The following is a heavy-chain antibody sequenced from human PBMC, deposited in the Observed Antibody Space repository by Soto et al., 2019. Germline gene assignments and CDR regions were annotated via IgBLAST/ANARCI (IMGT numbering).Heavy chain of an antibody. CDR3: ARDSVAAAGTAAFDI. D-gene: IGHD6-13*01. Sequence: VGSLRLSCAASGFTFSSYSMNWVRQAPGKGLEWVSSISSSSSYIYYADSVKGRFTISRDNAKNSLYLQMNSLRAEDTAVYYCARDSVAAAGTAAFDIWGQGTMVTVSS. V-gene: IGHV3-21*01. CDR2: ISSSSSYI. CDR1: GFTFSSYS. J-gene: IGHJ3*02.